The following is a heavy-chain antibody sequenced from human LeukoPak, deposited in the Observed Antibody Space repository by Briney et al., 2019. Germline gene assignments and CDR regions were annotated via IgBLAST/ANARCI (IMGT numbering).Heavy chain of an antibody. J-gene: IGHJ4*02. CDR2: INSDGSST. Sequence: GGSLRLSCAASGFTFSSYWMHWVRQAPGKGLVWVSRINSDGSSTSYADSVKGRFTISRDNAKNTLYLQMNSLRAEDTAVYYCAKDLEVGSSQRLYYFDYWGQGTLVTVSS. V-gene: IGHV3-74*01. D-gene: IGHD6-13*01. CDR3: AKDLEVGSSQRLYYFDY. CDR1: GFTFSSYW.